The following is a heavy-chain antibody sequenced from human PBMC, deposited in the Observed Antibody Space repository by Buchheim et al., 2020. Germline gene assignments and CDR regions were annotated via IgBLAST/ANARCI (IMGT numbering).Heavy chain of an antibody. J-gene: IGHJ6*01. Sequence: QVTLRESGPALVRPAHTLTLTCTFSGFSLSANEMCVTWIRQPPGKALEWLARVDWEDDKYYSPSLQSRLTISKDTSNNRVGLTLTTGAPVYSDTYFCLRTRLMGVEWLSCPRSAGTLFLWYYIMGVWRQGTT. D-gene: IGHD3-3*01. CDR2: VDWEDDK. CDR1: GFSLSANEMC. CDR3: LRTRLMGVEWLSCPRSAGTLFLWYYIMGV. V-gene: IGHV2-70*15.